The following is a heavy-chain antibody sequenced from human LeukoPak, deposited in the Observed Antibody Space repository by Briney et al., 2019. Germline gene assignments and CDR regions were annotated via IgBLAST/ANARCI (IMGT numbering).Heavy chain of an antibody. D-gene: IGHD5-18*01. CDR3: ARVDTAMDYFDY. J-gene: IGHJ4*02. V-gene: IGHV4-38-2*01. CDR2: IYHSGST. CDR1: TYSNSSGYY. Sequence: SETLSLTCAVPTYSNSSGYYSGRIRQATGRGLEWNGSIYHSGSTYYIPSLKSRVTISVDTSKNQFSLKLTSVTAADTAVYYCARVDTAMDYFDYWGQGTLVTVSS.